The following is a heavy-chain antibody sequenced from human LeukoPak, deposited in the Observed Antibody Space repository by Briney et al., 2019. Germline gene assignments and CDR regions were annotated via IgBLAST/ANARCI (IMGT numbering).Heavy chain of an antibody. V-gene: IGHV4-34*01. D-gene: IGHD2-2*01. CDR1: GGSFRGSY. Sequence: SETLSLTCAVYGGSFRGSYWSWIRQPPGKGLEWIGEINHSGSTNYNPSLQSRVTISVDTSKSQFSLKLGSVTAADTAVNYCARGKGQYCSSTSCYGLDFDYWGQGTLVTVSS. J-gene: IGHJ4*02. CDR3: ARGKGQYCSSTSCYGLDFDY. CDR2: INHSGST.